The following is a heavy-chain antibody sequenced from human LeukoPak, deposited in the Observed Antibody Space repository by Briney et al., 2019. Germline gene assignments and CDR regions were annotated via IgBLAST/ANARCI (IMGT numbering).Heavy chain of an antibody. CDR1: GGXFSSYA. J-gene: IGHJ6*02. CDR2: IIPIAGIV. CDR3: HMGEDGYNGNYGMDV. D-gene: IGHD5-24*01. V-gene: IGHV1-69*04. Sequence: GASVKVSCKASGGXFSSYAISWVRQAPGQGLEWLGRIIPIAGIVNYAQKFQGRVTIIADKSTSTAYMELSSLRSEDTAVYYCHMGEDGYNGNYGMDVWGQGTTVTVSS.